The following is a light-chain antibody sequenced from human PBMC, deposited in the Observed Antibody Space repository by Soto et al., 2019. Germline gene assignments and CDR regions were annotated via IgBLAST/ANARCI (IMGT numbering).Light chain of an antibody. V-gene: IGKV1-5*01. CDR1: QSISSW. Sequence: IHIPLYPSTLSASVGDRVSITCRASQSISSWLAWYQQKPGKAPKLLIYDASSLESGVPSRFSGSGSGTKFTLTISGLQPDDFATYYCQQYNSDSRTFGEGTKVDIK. CDR2: DAS. J-gene: IGKJ4*02. CDR3: QQYNSDSRT.